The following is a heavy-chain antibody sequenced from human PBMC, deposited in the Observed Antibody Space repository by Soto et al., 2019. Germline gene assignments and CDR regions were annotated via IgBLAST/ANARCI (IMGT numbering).Heavy chain of an antibody. J-gene: IGHJ5*02. CDR1: GYSFTSYW. CDR2: IYPGDSDT. Sequence: PGESLKISCKGSGYSFTSYWIGWVRQMPGKGLEWMGIIYPGDSDTRYSPSFQGQVTISADKSISTAYLQWSSLKASDTAMYYCARRGRPRRSRHWFDPWGQGTLVTVSS. CDR3: ARRGRPRRSRHWFDP. V-gene: IGHV5-51*01. D-gene: IGHD5-12*01.